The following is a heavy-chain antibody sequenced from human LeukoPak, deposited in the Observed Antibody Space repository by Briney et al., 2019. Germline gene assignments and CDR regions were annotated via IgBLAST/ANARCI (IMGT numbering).Heavy chain of an antibody. V-gene: IGHV4-39*01. CDR1: GGSVSSSSSY. CDR2: AYFTGST. J-gene: IGHJ5*02. CDR3: AKSGQCYYYTPGDFS. D-gene: IGHD3-22*01. Sequence: PGTLSLTSAVSGGSVSSSSSYWGWVRQPPGNGLGWIGCAYFTGSTKYCPSLKTRLTISLDTYKNQFSLRLTSGTAADAAVYYCAKSGQCYYYTPGDFSWGQGTLVTVSS.